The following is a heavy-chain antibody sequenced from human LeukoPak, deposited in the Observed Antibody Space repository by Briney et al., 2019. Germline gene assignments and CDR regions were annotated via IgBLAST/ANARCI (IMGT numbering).Heavy chain of an antibody. D-gene: IGHD3-10*01. Sequence: ASVKVSCKASGYTFTSYGISWVRQAPGQGLEWMGWFHPSSGGAGYAQRFQGRVTMTRDTSISTAYMQLTRLTSDDTALYYCGIKRIRGNPFDYWGQGTLVTVSS. CDR1: GYTFTSYG. V-gene: IGHV1-2*02. J-gene: IGHJ4*02. CDR3: GIKRIRGNPFDY. CDR2: FHPSSGGA.